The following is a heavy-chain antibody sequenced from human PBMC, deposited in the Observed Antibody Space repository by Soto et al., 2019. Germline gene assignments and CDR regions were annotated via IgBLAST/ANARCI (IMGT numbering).Heavy chain of an antibody. V-gene: IGHV3-30*18. D-gene: IGHD3-3*01. CDR2: ISYDGSNK. Sequence: GGSLRLSCAASGFTFSSYGMHWVRQAPGKGLEWVAVISYDGSNKYYADSVKGRFTISRDNSKNTLYLQMNSLRAEDTAVYYCAKDGGYATIFSYYYGMDVWGQGTTVTVSS. CDR1: GFTFSSYG. CDR3: AKDGGYATIFSYYYGMDV. J-gene: IGHJ6*02.